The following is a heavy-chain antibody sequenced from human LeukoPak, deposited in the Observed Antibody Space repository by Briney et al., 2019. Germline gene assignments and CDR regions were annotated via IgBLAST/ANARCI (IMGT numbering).Heavy chain of an antibody. J-gene: IGHJ3*02. V-gene: IGHV1-69*13. Sequence: SVKVSCKASGGTFASYDFTFSSYGSSWVRQAPGHGLEWMGGIIPIYGRASYPQKFQGRVTIIADESTRTVSMQLSSLRSEDTAVYYCAGFFYDNSNDAFDIWGQGTVVTVSS. CDR3: AGFFYDNSNDAFDI. CDR1: GGTFASYDFTFSSYG. CDR2: IIPIYGRA. D-gene: IGHD3-22*01.